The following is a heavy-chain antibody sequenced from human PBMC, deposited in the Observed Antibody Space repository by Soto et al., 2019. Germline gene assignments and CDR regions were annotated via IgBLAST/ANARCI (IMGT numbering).Heavy chain of an antibody. CDR2: IYYSGST. CDR1: GGSISSGDYY. V-gene: IGHV4-30-4*01. D-gene: IGHD2-2*02. Sequence: QVQLQESGPGLVKPSQTLSLTCTVSGGSISSGDYYWSWIHQPPGKGLEWIGYIYYSGSTYYNPSLKSRVTISVDTSKNQCSLKLSCVTAADTAVYYCARDSIVVVPAAIEGGDYWGQGTLVTVSS. J-gene: IGHJ4*02. CDR3: ARDSIVVVPAAIEGGDY.